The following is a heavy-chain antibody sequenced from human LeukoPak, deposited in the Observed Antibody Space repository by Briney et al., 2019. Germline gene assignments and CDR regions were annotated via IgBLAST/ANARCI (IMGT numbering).Heavy chain of an antibody. J-gene: IGHJ6*02. CDR1: GLTFSSYW. CDR3: ARASPLQGATIGYYYGMDV. V-gene: IGHV3-7*01. CDR2: IKQDGSEK. D-gene: IGHD1-26*01. Sequence: GGSLRLSCAASGLTFSSYWMSWVRQAPGKGLEWVANIKQDGSEKYYVDSVKGRFTISRDNAKNSLYLQMNSLRAEDTAVYYCARASPLQGATIGYYYGMDVWGQGTTVTVSS.